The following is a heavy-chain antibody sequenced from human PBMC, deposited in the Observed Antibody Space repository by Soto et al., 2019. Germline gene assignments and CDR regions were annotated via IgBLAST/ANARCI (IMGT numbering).Heavy chain of an antibody. D-gene: IGHD6-13*01. V-gene: IGHV4-30-2*01. J-gene: IGHJ5*02. Sequence: SETLSLTCAVSGDSISNALYSWSWIRQPPGKGLEWIGYIYHSGSTFYNPSLKSRVTMSVDRSKNQFSLKVTSVTAADTAVYYCARATIAASVGWFDPWGQGTLVTVSS. CDR2: IYHSGST. CDR1: GDSISNALYS. CDR3: ARATIAASVGWFDP.